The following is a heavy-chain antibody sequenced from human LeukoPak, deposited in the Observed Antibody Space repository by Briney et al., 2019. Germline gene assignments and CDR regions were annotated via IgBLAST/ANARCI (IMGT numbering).Heavy chain of an antibody. CDR1: GGSISSYY. CDR2: IYYSGST. D-gene: IGHD5-24*01. Sequence: SETLSLTCTVSGGSISSYYWSWTRQPPGKGLEWIGYIYYSGSTNYNPSPKSRVTISVDTSKNQFSLKLSSVTAADTAVYYCAGRLWRRDGYNLSAFDIWGQGTMVTVSS. CDR3: AGRLWRRDGYNLSAFDI. J-gene: IGHJ3*02. V-gene: IGHV4-59*01.